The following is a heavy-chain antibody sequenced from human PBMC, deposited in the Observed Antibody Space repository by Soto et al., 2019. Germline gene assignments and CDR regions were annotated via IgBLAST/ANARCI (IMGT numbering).Heavy chain of an antibody. CDR1: GYSFAGYW. J-gene: IGHJ4*02. D-gene: IGHD3-22*01. CDR2: IDPSDSQT. Sequence: GESLKISCKGSGYSFAGYWITWVRQKPGKGLEWMGRIDPSDSQTYYSPSFRGHVTISVTKSITTVFLQWSSLRASDTAMYYCARRIYDSDTGPNFQYYFDSWGQGTPVTVSS. CDR3: ARRIYDSDTGPNFQYYFDS. V-gene: IGHV5-10-1*01.